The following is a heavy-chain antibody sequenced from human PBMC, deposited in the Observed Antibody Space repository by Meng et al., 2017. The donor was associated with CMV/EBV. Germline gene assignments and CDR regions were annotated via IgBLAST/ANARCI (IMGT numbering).Heavy chain of an antibody. V-gene: IGHV3-11*01. D-gene: IGHD3-10*01. CDR1: GFTFSDYY. J-gene: IGHJ4*02. Sequence: GESLKISCAASGFTFSDYYMSWIRQAPGKGLEWVSYISSSGSTIYYADSVKGRFTISRDNAKNSLYLQMNSLRAEDTAVYYCARDLDFMVRGAVDYWGQGTLVTVSS. CDR2: ISSSGSTI. CDR3: ARDLDFMVRGAVDY.